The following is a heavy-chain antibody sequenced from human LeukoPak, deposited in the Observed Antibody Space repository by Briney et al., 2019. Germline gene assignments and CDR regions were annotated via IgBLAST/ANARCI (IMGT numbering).Heavy chain of an antibody. CDR2: IGPNRGDT. D-gene: IGHD7-27*01. J-gene: IGHJ3*01. V-gene: IGHV1-2*02. CDR1: GYTFTDYY. CDR3: GRNRLGKALDV. Sequence: ASVKVSCKASGYTFTDYYIHWVRQAPGQGLEWVGWIGPNRGDTSYAQKFQGRLTVTRDTSISTAYMEVSRLRSDDTAVYYCGRNRLGKALDVWGQGTMVTVSS.